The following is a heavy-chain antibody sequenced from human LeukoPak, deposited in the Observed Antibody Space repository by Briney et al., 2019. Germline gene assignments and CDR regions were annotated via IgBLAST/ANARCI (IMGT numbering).Heavy chain of an antibody. V-gene: IGHV4-59*12. J-gene: IGHJ4*02. CDR3: ARASEYSSGDLDY. CDR2: IYYSGST. CDR1: GGSISNYY. Sequence: SETLSLTCTVSGGSISNYYWSWIRQPPGKGLEWIGYIYYSGSTNYNPSLKSRVTISIDTSKNQFSLKLSSVTAADTAVYYCARASEYSSGDLDYWGQGTLVTVSS. D-gene: IGHD6-19*01.